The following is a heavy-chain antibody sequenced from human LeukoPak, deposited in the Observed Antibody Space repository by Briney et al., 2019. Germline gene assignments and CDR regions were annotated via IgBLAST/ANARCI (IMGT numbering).Heavy chain of an antibody. CDR2: ISSSSSYI. CDR1: GFTFSSYS. Sequence: GGSLGLSCAASGFTFSSYSMNWVRQAPGKGLEWVSSISSSSSYIYYADSVKGRFTISRDNAKNSLYLQMNSLRAEDTAVYYCARGRYSSGWNDYWGQGTLVTVSS. CDR3: ARGRYSSGWNDY. D-gene: IGHD6-19*01. J-gene: IGHJ4*02. V-gene: IGHV3-21*01.